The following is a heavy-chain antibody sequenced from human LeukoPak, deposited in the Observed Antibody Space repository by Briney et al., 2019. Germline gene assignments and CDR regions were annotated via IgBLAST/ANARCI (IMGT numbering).Heavy chain of an antibody. J-gene: IGHJ4*02. CDR1: GGSISSSSYY. V-gene: IGHV4-39*01. CDR3: ARGYSSSWSPYGDFSY. Sequence: SETLSLTCTVSGGSISSSSYYWGWIRQPPGKGLEWIGSIYYSGSTYYNPSLKSRVTISVDTSKNQFSLKLSSVTAADTAVYYCARGYSSSWSPYGDFSYWGQGTLVTVSS. CDR2: IYYSGST. D-gene: IGHD6-13*01.